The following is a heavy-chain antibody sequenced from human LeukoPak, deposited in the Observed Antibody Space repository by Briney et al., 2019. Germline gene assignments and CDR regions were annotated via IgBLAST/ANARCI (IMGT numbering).Heavy chain of an antibody. J-gene: IGHJ4*02. Sequence: ASVKVSCKASGYTFTSYYMHWVRQAPGQGLEWMGIINPSGGSTSYARKFQGRVTMTRDTSTSTVYMELSSLRSEDTAVYYCARDPHYYDSSGSWYYFDYWGQGTLVTVSP. V-gene: IGHV1-46*01. CDR2: INPSGGST. CDR1: GYTFTSYY. CDR3: ARDPHYYDSSGSWYYFDY. D-gene: IGHD3-22*01.